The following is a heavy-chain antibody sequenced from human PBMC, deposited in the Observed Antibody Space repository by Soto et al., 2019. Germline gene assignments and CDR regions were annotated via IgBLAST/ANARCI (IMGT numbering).Heavy chain of an antibody. J-gene: IGHJ5*02. D-gene: IGHD6-6*01. Sequence: QVQLVQSGAEVKKPGSSVKVSCKASGGTFSSYAISWVRQAPGQGLEWMGGIIPIFGTANYAQKFQGRVTITADESTSTAYRELSSLRSEDTAVDYCARGGGAGRPYSRGFDPWGQGTLVTVSS. CDR1: GGTFSSYA. V-gene: IGHV1-69*01. CDR3: ARGGGAGRPYSRGFDP. CDR2: IIPIFGTA.